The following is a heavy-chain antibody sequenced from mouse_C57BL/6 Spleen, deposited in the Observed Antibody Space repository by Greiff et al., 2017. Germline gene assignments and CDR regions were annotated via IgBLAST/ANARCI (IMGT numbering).Heavy chain of an antibody. J-gene: IGHJ2*01. CDR1: GYTFTSYW. CDR2: IHPNSGST. D-gene: IGHD1-1*01. Sequence: VKLQQSGAELVKPGASVKLSCKASGYTFTSYWMHWLKQRPGQGLEWIGMIHPNSGSTNYNEKFKSKATLTVDKSSSTAYMQLSSLTSEDSAVYYCARLLRSDLDYWGQGTTLTVSS. CDR3: ARLLRSDLDY. V-gene: IGHV1-64*01.